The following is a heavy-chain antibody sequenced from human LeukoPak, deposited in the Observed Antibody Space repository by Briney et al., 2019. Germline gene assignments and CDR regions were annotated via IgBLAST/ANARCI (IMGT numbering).Heavy chain of an antibody. V-gene: IGHV4-39*01. Sequence: SETLSLTCTVSGGSISSSSYYWGWIRQPPGTGLEWIGSIYYSGSTYYNPSLKSRVTISVGTSKNQFSLKLSSVTAADTAVYYCATQLYNYYYNMDVWGQGTAVTVSS. CDR3: ATQLYNYYYNMDV. CDR2: IYYSGST. J-gene: IGHJ6*02. CDR1: GGSISSSSYY. D-gene: IGHD1-1*01.